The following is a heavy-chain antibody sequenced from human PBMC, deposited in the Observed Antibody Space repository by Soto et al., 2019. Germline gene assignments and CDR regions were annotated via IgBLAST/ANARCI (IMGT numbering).Heavy chain of an antibody. Sequence: SETLSLTCAVSGGSISSCGYSWSWIPQPPGKGLEWIGYIYHSGSTYYNPSLKSRVTISVDRSKNQFSLKLSSVTAADTAVYYCAAGGGLPRDYWGQGTLVTVSS. D-gene: IGHD5-12*01. J-gene: IGHJ4*02. V-gene: IGHV4-30-2*01. CDR2: IYHSGST. CDR3: AAGGGLPRDY. CDR1: GGSISSCGYS.